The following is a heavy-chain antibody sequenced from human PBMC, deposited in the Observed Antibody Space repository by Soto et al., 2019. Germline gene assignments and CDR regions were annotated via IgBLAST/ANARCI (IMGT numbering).Heavy chain of an antibody. CDR2: IKQDGSEK. CDR1: GFTFSGYW. V-gene: IGHV3-7*05. D-gene: IGHD6-13*01. Sequence: GGSLRLSCEASGFTFSGYWIGWVRRAPGKGLEWVANIKQDGSEKYYVDSVKGRFTISRDNAKNSLYLQMNSLRAEDTAVYYCARDAYSSSWYHRSPSDYWGQGTLVTVSS. J-gene: IGHJ4*02. CDR3: ARDAYSSSWYHRSPSDY.